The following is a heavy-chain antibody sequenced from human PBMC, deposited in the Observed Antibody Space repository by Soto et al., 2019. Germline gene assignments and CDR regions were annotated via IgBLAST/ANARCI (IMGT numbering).Heavy chain of an antibody. V-gene: IGHV3-23*01. CDR3: AKDLTIFGVVRLGMDV. D-gene: IGHD3-3*01. Sequence: GGSLRLSCAASGFTFSSYAMSWARQAPGKGLEWVSAISGSGGSTYYADSVKGRFTISRDNSKNTLYLQMNSLRAEDTAVYYCAKDLTIFGVVRLGMDVWGQGTTVTVSS. CDR1: GFTFSSYA. CDR2: ISGSGGST. J-gene: IGHJ6*02.